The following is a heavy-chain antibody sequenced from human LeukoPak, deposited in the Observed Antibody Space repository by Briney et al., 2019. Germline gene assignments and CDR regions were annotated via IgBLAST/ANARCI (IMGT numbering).Heavy chain of an antibody. J-gene: IGHJ5*02. Sequence: GGSLRLSCAASGFTFSDYYMSWIRQAPGKGLEWVSYMRRSGSTISYADSVHGRFTISRDNAKNSLYLQMNSLRAEDTAVYSCARGADGVSSNSRGWFDPWGQGTLVTVSS. D-gene: IGHD2-15*01. CDR1: GFTFSDYY. V-gene: IGHV3-11*04. CDR2: MRRSGSTI. CDR3: ARGADGVSSNSRGWFDP.